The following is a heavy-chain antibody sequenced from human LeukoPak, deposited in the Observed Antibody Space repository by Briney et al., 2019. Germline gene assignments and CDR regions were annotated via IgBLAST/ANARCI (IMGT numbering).Heavy chain of an antibody. D-gene: IGHD3-22*01. CDR2: INWNGGST. J-gene: IGHJ4*02. Sequence: GGSLRLSCAASGFTFDDYGMSWVRPAPGKGLEWVSGINWNGGSTGYADSVKGRFTISRDNAKNSLYLQMNSLRAEDTALYYCARDRSYYYDSSGYHEVDYWGQGTLVTVSS. V-gene: IGHV3-20*04. CDR1: GFTFDDYG. CDR3: ARDRSYYYDSSGYHEVDY.